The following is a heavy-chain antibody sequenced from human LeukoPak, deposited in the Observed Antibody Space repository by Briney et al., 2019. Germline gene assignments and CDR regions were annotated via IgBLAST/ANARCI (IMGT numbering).Heavy chain of an antibody. CDR2: ISYDGSNK. CDR3: ARGFLEWLLYGGADY. D-gene: IGHD3-3*01. V-gene: IGHV3-30*03. Sequence: GRSLRLSCAASGFTFSSYGMHWVRQAPGKGLEWVAVISYDGSNKYYADSVESRFTISRDNSRNTLYLQMNSLRPDDTAVYFCARGFLEWLLYGGADYWGQGTLVTVAS. CDR1: GFTFSSYG. J-gene: IGHJ4*02.